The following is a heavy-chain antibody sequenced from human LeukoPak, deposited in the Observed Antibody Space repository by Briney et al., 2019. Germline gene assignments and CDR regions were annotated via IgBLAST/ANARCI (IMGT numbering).Heavy chain of an antibody. CDR2: ISSSGSII. V-gene: IGHV3-48*03. Sequence: PGGSLRLSCAAFGFTFSSYEMNWVRQAPGKGLEWVSYISSSGSIIYYADSVKGRFTISRDNAKNSLYLQMNSLRAEDTAVYYCAREGAVRGYYFDYWGQGTLVTVSS. D-gene: IGHD1-26*01. CDR1: GFTFSSYE. CDR3: AREGAVRGYYFDY. J-gene: IGHJ4*02.